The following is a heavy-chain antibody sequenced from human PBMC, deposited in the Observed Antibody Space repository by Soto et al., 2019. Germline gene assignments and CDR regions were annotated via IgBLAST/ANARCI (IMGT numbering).Heavy chain of an antibody. D-gene: IGHD1-1*01. CDR2: INPSARSA. Sequence: ASVKVSCKASGYTFTNYYLHWVRQAPGQGLEWVGMINPSARSASYAQKLRGRLTMDRDTSTTTVYMELSRLTSEDTAVYYCARDNSAANGVLDHWGLGTLVTAPQ. CDR3: ARDNSAANGVLDH. J-gene: IGHJ4*02. V-gene: IGHV1-46*04. CDR1: GYTFTNYY.